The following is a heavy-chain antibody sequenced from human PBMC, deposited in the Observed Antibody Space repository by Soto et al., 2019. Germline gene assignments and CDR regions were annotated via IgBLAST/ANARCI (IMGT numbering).Heavy chain of an antibody. D-gene: IGHD2-2*01. CDR2: IYWDDDK. V-gene: IGHV2-5*02. CDR1: GFSLSTSGVG. J-gene: IGHJ5*02. CDR3: AHRRLGYCSSTSCYGLSWFDP. Sequence: SGPTLVNPTQTLTLTCTFSGFSLSTSGVGVGWIRQPPGKALEWLALIYWDDDKRYSPSLKSRLTITKDTSKNQVVLTMTNMDPVDTATYYCAHRRLGYCSSTSCYGLSWFDPWGQGTLVTVSS.